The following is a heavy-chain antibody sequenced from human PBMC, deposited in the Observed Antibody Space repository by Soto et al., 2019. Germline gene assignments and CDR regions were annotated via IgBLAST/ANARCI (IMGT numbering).Heavy chain of an antibody. CDR2: IYYSGST. J-gene: IGHJ4*02. V-gene: IGHV4-31*03. D-gene: IGHD7-27*01. Sequence: ASETLSLTCTVSGGSISSGGYYWSWIRQHPGKGLEWIGYIYYSGSTYYNPSLKSRVTISVDTSKNQFSLKLSSVTAADTAVYYCARHDTGEYYFDYWGQGTLVTVSS. CDR1: GGSISSGGYY. CDR3: ARHDTGEYYFDY.